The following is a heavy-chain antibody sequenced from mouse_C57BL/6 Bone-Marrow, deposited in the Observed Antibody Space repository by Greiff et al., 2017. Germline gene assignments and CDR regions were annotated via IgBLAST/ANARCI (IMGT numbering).Heavy chain of an antibody. J-gene: IGHJ3*01. V-gene: IGHV1-81*01. CDR3: ARRLHPPY. CDR2: IYPRSGNT. CDR1: GYTFTSYG. D-gene: IGHD1-2*01. Sequence: QVHVKQSGAELARPGASVKLSCKASGYTFTSYGISWVKQRTGQGLEWIGEIYPRSGNTYYNEKFKGKATLTADKSSSTAYMELRSLTSEDSAVYFCARRLHPPYWGQGTLVTVSA.